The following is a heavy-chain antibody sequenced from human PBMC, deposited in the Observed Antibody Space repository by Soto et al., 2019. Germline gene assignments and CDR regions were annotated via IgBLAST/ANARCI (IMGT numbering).Heavy chain of an antibody. CDR3: ARVHVMVVAGSTFDY. V-gene: IGHV4-34*01. J-gene: IGHJ4*01. CDR2: IYHRGST. Sequence: SETLSLTCAVYGGSFSGYYWSWIRRPPGKGLEWIGYIYHRGSTNYRPSLESRVNISLDASKNHYSLRLTSVTAADTAVYYCARVHVMVVAGSTFDYWGHGTLVT. CDR1: GGSFSGYY. D-gene: IGHD6-19*01.